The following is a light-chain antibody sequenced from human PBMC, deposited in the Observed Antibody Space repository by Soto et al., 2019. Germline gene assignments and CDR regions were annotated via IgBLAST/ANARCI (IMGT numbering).Light chain of an antibody. CDR2: AAS. CDR3: QKYNSAPLFT. Sequence: DIQMTQSPSSLSASVGDRVTITCRASQGISNSLAWYQLKPGKVPKLLIFAASTLQSGVPSRFSGSGSGTDFTLTISSLRPEDVATYYCQKYNSAPLFTFGPGTKVDIK. CDR1: QGISNS. J-gene: IGKJ3*01. V-gene: IGKV1-27*01.